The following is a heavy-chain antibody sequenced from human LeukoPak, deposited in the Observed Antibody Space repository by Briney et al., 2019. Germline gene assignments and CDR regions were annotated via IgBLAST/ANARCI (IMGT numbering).Heavy chain of an antibody. CDR3: ARAGLWSPWGFDY. CDR1: GFTFSSYW. V-gene: IGHV3-74*01. J-gene: IGHJ4*02. Sequence: PGGSLRLSCAASGFTFSSYWMHWVRQAPGKGLVWVSRINSDGSSTTYADSVKGRFTISRDNAKNTLYLQMNSLRAEDMAVYYCARAGLWSPWGFDYWGQGTLVTVSS. CDR2: INSDGSST. D-gene: IGHD7-27*01.